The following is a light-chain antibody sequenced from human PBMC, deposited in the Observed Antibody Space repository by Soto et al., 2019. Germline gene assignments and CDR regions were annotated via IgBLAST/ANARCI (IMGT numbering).Light chain of an antibody. CDR2: AAS. J-gene: IGKJ3*01. Sequence: DIQMTQSPSSLSASVGDRVTITCRASQSISSYLNWYQQKPGKAPKLLIYAASSLQSGVPSRFSGSGSGTDFTLTISSLQPEYFATYYCQQSYRGFTFGPGTKVDIK. CDR3: QQSYRGFT. CDR1: QSISSY. V-gene: IGKV1-39*01.